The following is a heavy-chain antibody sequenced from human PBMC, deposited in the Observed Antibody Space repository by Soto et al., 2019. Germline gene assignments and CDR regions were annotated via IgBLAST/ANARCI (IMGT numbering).Heavy chain of an antibody. CDR3: AKDWVWQQLASYYFDY. Sequence: GGSLRLSCAASGFTFSSYGMHWVRQAPGKGLEWVAVISYDGSNKYYADSVKGRFTISRDNSKNTLYLQMNSLRAEDTAVYYCAKDWVWQQLASYYFDYWGQGTLVTVSS. CDR1: GFTFSSYG. CDR2: ISYDGSNK. J-gene: IGHJ4*02. D-gene: IGHD6-13*01. V-gene: IGHV3-30*18.